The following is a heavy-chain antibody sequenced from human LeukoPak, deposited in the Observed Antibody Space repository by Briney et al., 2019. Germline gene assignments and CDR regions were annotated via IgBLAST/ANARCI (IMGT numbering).Heavy chain of an antibody. J-gene: IGHJ4*02. V-gene: IGHV4-4*07. Sequence: SETLSLTCTVSGATISSYYWSWVRQPAGEGLEWIGRIYTSGSTNYKPSLKSRVTMSVDTSKNQFSLKLTSVTAADTAVYYCARDGVENSSWYPLDSWGPGTLVTVSS. CDR3: ARDGVENSSWYPLDS. D-gene: IGHD6-13*01. CDR1: GATISSYY. CDR2: IYTSGST.